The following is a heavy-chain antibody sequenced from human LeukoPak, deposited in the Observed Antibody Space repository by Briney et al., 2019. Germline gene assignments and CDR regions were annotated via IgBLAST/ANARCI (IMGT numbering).Heavy chain of an antibody. CDR2: IGSAGINT. V-gene: IGHV3-23*01. CDR3: ARGLDRGGYNFDY. Sequence: GGSLRLSCAASGFTFSNYGMSWVRQAPGKGLEWVSAIGSAGINTYYADSVKGRFTISRDNSKDILYLQMNSLRAEDTAVYYCARGLDRGGYNFDYWGQGTLVTVSS. CDR1: GFTFSNYG. J-gene: IGHJ4*02. D-gene: IGHD5-12*01.